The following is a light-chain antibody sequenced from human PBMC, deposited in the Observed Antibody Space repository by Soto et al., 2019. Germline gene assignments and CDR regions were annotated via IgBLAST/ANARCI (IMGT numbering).Light chain of an antibody. CDR3: QQSYNSHLT. J-gene: IGKJ4*01. CDR1: QNIAKY. CDR2: AAS. V-gene: IGKV1-39*01. Sequence: DIQMNQSPSSLSASVGDRVTITCRASQNIAKYLTWFQQKPGKAPNLLIYAASSLQSGVPSRFSGSGSGTEFTLTISDLQPEDFASYYCQQSYNSHLTFGGGTKVEIK.